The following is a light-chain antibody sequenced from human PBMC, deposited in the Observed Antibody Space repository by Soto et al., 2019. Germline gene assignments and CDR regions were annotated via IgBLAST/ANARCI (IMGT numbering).Light chain of an antibody. Sequence: DIQMTQSPSSLSASVGESQSLARRLTTVPTNFLDRFQQKPGRAPNLLIYGASNLETRVPSRFSGGGFGTDFTFTISSLQPEDVATSFCQQYDNLPPLTQYTFGQGTKLETK. J-gene: IGKJ2*01. CDR2: GAS. V-gene: IGKV1-33*01. CDR1: TTVPTNF. CDR3: QQYDNLPPLTQYT.